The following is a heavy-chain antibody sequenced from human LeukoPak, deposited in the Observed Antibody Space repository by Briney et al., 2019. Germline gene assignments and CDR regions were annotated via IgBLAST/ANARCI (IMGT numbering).Heavy chain of an antibody. D-gene: IGHD1-20*01. J-gene: IGHJ4*02. CDR2: ISGSGGST. CDR1: GFTFSSYA. Sequence: GGSLRLSCAASGFTFSSYAMSWVRQAPGKGLEWVSGISGSGGSTFYADSVKGRFTISRDNSKNTPYLQMNSLRAEDTAVYYCAKAAYSNNWYFFDYWGQATLVTVSS. V-gene: IGHV3-23*01. CDR3: AKAAYSNNWYFFDY.